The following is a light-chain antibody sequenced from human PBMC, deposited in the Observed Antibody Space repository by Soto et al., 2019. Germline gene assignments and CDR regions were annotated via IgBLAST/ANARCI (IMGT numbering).Light chain of an antibody. Sequence: DIQMTQSPSTLSASVGDRVTITCRASQSISSWLAWYQQKPDKAPKLLIYQASGLQSGVPSRFSGSGSGTEFTLTISSLQPDDFATYYCQHYNSYPWTFGQGTKVEIK. CDR3: QHYNSYPWT. V-gene: IGKV1-5*03. J-gene: IGKJ1*01. CDR2: QAS. CDR1: QSISSW.